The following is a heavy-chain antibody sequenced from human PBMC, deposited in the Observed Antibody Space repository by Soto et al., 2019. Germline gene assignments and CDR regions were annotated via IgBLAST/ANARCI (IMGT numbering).Heavy chain of an antibody. D-gene: IGHD6-19*01. V-gene: IGHV6-1*01. CDR3: ARDYGIAVAGTGRNWFDP. CDR2: TYYRSKWYN. CDR1: GDSVSSNSAA. Sequence: QTLSLTCAISGDSVSSNSAAWNWIRQSPSRGLEWLGRTYYRSKWYNDYAVSVKSRITINPDTSKNQFSLQLNSVTPEDTAVYYCARDYGIAVAGTGRNWFDPWSQGTLVTVSS. J-gene: IGHJ5*02.